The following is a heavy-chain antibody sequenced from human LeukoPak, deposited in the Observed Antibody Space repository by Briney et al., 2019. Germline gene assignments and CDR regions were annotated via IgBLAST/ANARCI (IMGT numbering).Heavy chain of an antibody. D-gene: IGHD5-18*01. CDR3: ARGSAMVTVDY. J-gene: IGHJ4*02. Sequence: PSETLSLTCAVYGGSFSGYYWSWIRQPPGKGLEWIGEINHSGSTNYNPSLKSRVTISVDTSKNQFSLKLSSVTAADTAVYYCARGSAMVTVDYWGQGTLVTVFS. V-gene: IGHV4-34*01. CDR1: GGSFSGYY. CDR2: INHSGST.